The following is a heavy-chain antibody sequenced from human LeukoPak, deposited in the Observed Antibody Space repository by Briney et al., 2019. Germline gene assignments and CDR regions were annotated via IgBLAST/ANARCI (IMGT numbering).Heavy chain of an antibody. D-gene: IGHD3-22*01. Sequence: GGSLRLSCAASGFTFSSYGMHWVRQAPRKGLEWVAFIRYDGSNKYYAHSVKGRFTISRDNSKNTLYLQMNSLRAEDTAVYYCAKDLFSGYYYDSSGYYGLAFDYWGQGTLVTVSS. J-gene: IGHJ4*02. V-gene: IGHV3-30*02. CDR3: AKDLFSGYYYDSSGYYGLAFDY. CDR2: IRYDGSNK. CDR1: GFTFSSYG.